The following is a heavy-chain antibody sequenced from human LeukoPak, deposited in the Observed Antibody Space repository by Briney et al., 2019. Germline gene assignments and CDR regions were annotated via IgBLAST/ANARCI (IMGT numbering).Heavy chain of an antibody. V-gene: IGHV1-2*02. CDR2: INPNNGVI. Sequence: ASVTVSCMASGYTLSPHYIHWVRQAPGQGLEWMGWINPNNGVIHFAQKFQGRVTMTRDTSISTVYMDLSGLRGDDTAVYYCARTQILDCWGQGTLVTVSS. CDR3: ARTQILDC. J-gene: IGHJ4*02. CDR1: GYTLSPHY.